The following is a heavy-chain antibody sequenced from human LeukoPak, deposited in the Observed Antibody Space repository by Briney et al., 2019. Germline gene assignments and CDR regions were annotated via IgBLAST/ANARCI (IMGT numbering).Heavy chain of an antibody. CDR2: INHSGST. D-gene: IGHD3-22*01. V-gene: IGHV4-34*01. CDR1: GGSFSGYY. CDR3: ARGSSSGYYPIDY. J-gene: IGHJ4*02. Sequence: SETLSLTCAVYGGSFSGYYWSWIRQPPGKGLEWIGEINHSGSTNYNPSLKSRVTISVDTSKNQFPLKLSSVTAADTAVYYCARGSSSGYYPIDYWGQGTLVTVSS.